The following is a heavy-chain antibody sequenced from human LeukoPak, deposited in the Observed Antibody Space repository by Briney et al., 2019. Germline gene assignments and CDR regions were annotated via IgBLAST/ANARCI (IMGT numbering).Heavy chain of an antibody. CDR1: GYTFTSYG. CDR3: ASIGADFDY. D-gene: IGHD3-16*02. Sequence: GASVKVSCKASGYTFTSYGISWVRQAPGQGLEFMGWINTNIGNPTYAQGFTGRFVFSLDTSVSTAYLQISSLKAEDTAVYYCASIGADFDYWGQGTLVTVSS. J-gene: IGHJ4*02. V-gene: IGHV7-4-1*02. CDR2: INTNIGNP.